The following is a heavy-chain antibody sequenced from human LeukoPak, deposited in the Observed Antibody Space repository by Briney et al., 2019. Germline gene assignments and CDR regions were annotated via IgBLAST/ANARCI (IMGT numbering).Heavy chain of an antibody. D-gene: IGHD5-24*01. CDR1: GGSISSSSYY. CDR3: ARGEDGYNAEFLNWFDP. CDR2: IYYSGST. J-gene: IGHJ5*02. Sequence: NPSETLSLTCTVSGGSISSSSYYWGWIRQPPGKGLEWIGSIYYSGSTYYNPSLKSRVTISVDTSKNQFSLKLSSVTAADTAVYYCARGEDGYNAEFLNWFDPWGQGTLVTVSS. V-gene: IGHV4-39*07.